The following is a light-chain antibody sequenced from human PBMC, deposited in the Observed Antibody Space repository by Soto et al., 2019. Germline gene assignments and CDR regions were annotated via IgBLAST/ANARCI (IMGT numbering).Light chain of an antibody. J-gene: IGLJ2*01. V-gene: IGLV1-47*02. CDR2: SNN. CDR3: ASWDDRLGAVI. Sequence: QSVLTQPPSASGTPGQRVFISCSGSSSNIGGTNYAYWYQQLPGAAPKLLMHSNNLRPSGVPERISGSKSGTSASLAISGLRSEDEAVYHCASWDDRLGAVIFGGGTKVTVV. CDR1: SSNIGGTNY.